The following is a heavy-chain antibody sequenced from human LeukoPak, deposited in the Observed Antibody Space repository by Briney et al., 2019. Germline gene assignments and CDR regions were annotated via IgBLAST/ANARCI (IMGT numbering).Heavy chain of an antibody. V-gene: IGHV3-23*01. CDR3: AESGGHNWNYDYYFDY. D-gene: IGHD1-7*01. Sequence: PGGSLRLSCAASGFTFSSYAMSWVRQAPGKGLEWVSAISGSGGSTYYADSVKGRFTISRDNSKNTLYLQMNSLRAEDTAVYYCAESGGHNWNYDYYFDYWGQGTLVTVSS. J-gene: IGHJ4*02. CDR1: GFTFSSYA. CDR2: ISGSGGST.